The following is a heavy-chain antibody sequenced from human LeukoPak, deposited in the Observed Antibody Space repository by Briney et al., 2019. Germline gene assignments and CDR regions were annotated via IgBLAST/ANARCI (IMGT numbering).Heavy chain of an antibody. CDR1: GGTFSSYA. J-gene: IGHJ6*02. D-gene: IGHD3-3*01. CDR2: IIPIFGTA. CDR3: ARDRPPSYYDFWSGYHEPAIMDV. V-gene: IGHV1-69*13. Sequence: SVKVSCKASGGTFSSYAISWVRQAPGQGLEWMGGIIPIFGTANYAQKFQGRVTITADESTSTAYMELSSLRSEDTAVYYCARDRPPSYYDFWSGYHEPAIMDVWGQGTTVTVSS.